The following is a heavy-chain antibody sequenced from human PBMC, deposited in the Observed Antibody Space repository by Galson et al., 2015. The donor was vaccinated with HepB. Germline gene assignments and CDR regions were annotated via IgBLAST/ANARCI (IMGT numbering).Heavy chain of an antibody. CDR3: ARRISLVRGIITRPDYYYGMDG. D-gene: IGHD3-10*01. Sequence: SLRLSCAASDFTFSNYWMNWVRQAPGKGLEWVANINPDGSEKYYVASLKGRFTISRDNAKNSLYLQMDSLRAEDTAVYYCARRISLVRGIITRPDYYYGMDGGGQGTAVTVAS. J-gene: IGHJ6*02. V-gene: IGHV3-7*03. CDR2: INPDGSEK. CDR1: DFTFSNYW.